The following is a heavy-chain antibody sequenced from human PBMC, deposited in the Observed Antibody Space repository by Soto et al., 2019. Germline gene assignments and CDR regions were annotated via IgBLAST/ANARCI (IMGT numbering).Heavy chain of an antibody. Sequence: QVQLQESGPGLVRPSGTLSLTCTVSGASISRYDWSWIRQPPGTGLEWIGSIYYSGSTNYNPSLKRRVTISVDTSKNQFSLKLISVTAADTAVYYCARDQRGSCDSNNCLPGHYYFDYWGQGTLVTVSS. V-gene: IGHV4-59*12. J-gene: IGHJ4*02. CDR1: GASISRYD. D-gene: IGHD2-2*01. CDR2: IYYSGST. CDR3: ARDQRGSCDSNNCLPGHYYFDY.